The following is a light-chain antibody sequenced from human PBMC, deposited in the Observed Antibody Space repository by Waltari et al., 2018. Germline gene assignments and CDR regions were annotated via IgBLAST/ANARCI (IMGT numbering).Light chain of an antibody. J-gene: IGKJ4*01. CDR2: KAS. V-gene: IGKV1-5*03. CDR3: QQYNSYSLLS. CDR1: QSISKW. Sequence: DIQMTQSPSTLSASVGDRVIFSCRASQSISKWLAWYQQKPGKAAKLLIYKASTLESGVPLRFSGRGSGTEFTLTISSLQPEDFATYYCQQYNSYSLLSFGGGTKVEIK.